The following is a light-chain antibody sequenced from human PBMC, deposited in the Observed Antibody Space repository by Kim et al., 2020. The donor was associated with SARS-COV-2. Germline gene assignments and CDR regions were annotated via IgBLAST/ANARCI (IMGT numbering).Light chain of an antibody. CDR2: AAS. V-gene: IGKV1D-12*01. CDR3: QQTDTFPT. J-gene: IGKJ4*01. CDR1: QGIDDS. Sequence: GSAAVGDTVTITCRASQGIDDSLAWYQQKPGKAQNLLIYAASTLQSGVPSRFSGSGSGTDFTLTITRLQPEDFAIYYCQQTDTFPTFGGGTKLEI.